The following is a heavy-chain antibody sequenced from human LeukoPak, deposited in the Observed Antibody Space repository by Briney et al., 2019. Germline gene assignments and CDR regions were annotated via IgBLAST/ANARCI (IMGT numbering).Heavy chain of an antibody. Sequence: RGSLRLSCADSGFTFSTYVMSWVRQAPGKGLEWISTISGGGSSTYYADSVKGRFTISRDNSKNTLYLQMNSLRAGDTAVYYCAKRESSGKYFDYWGQGTLVTVSS. J-gene: IGHJ4*02. D-gene: IGHD6-19*01. CDR3: AKRESSGKYFDY. V-gene: IGHV3-23*01. CDR2: ISGGGSST. CDR1: GFTFSTYV.